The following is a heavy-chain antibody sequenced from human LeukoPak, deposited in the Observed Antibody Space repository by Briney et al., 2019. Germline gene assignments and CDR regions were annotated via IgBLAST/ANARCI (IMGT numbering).Heavy chain of an antibody. J-gene: IGHJ6*04. D-gene: IGHD3-10*01. CDR3: ARDPYYGSGRYRYGMDV. CDR2: MNPNTGDT. CDR1: GYTFTTYD. V-gene: IGHV1-8*01. Sequence: ASVKVSCKTSGYTFTTYDINWVRQATGQGLEWMGWMNPNTGDTGYAQKFQGRVTLTRNTSISTAYMELSSLRSEDTVVYYCARDPYYGSGRYRYGMDVWGKGTTVTISS.